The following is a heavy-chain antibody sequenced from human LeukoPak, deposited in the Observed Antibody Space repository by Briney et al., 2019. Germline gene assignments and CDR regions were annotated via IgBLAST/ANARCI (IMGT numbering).Heavy chain of an antibody. D-gene: IGHD2-21*01. CDR2: ISAYNGNT. CDR1: GYIFTSYG. V-gene: IGHV1-18*01. CDR3: ARRHSYIRAYCGGDCYSYYFDY. Sequence: ASVKVSCKASGYIFTSYGISWVRQAPGQGLEWMGWISAYNGNTNYAQKFQGRVTITADESTSTAYMELSSLRSKDTAVYYCARRHSYIRAYCGGDCYSYYFDYWGQGTLVTVSS. J-gene: IGHJ4*02.